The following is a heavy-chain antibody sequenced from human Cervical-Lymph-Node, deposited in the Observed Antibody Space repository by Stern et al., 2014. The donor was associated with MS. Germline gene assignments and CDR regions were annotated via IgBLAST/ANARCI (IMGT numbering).Heavy chain of an antibody. Sequence: VQLVQSGGGLVTPGGSLRLSCVASGFNFRTSTMNWVRQAPGKGLECVSFIRQRGDTIKDADTVKGRFTISRDNAKNSLYLQLNSPRVEDTAVYFCASTDGWFDRWGQGTLVTVSS. CDR2: IRQRGDTI. J-gene: IGHJ5*02. CDR1: GFNFRTST. D-gene: IGHD5-24*01. CDR3: ASTDGWFDR. V-gene: IGHV3-21*01.